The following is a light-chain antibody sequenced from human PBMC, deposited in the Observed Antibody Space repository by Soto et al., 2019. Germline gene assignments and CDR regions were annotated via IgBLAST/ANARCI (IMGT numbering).Light chain of an antibody. V-gene: IGKV1-27*01. Sequence: DIQMTQSPSSLSASVGDRVTITCRASQGISNYLAWYQQKPGNVPKLLIFVASTLQSGVPSRFSGSGSVTDFTLTISSLQPEDVATYYCQKYNNVPFTFGPGTKVDIK. J-gene: IGKJ3*01. CDR3: QKYNNVPFT. CDR2: VAS. CDR1: QGISNY.